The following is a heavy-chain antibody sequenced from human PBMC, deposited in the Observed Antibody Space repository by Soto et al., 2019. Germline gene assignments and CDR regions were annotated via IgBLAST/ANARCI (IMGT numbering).Heavy chain of an antibody. D-gene: IGHD6-13*01. Sequence: EVQLVQSGAEVKKPGESLRISCKGSGYSFTSYWISWVRQMPGKGLEWMGRIDPSDSYTNYSPSFQGHVTISADKSISTAYLQWSSLKASDTAMYYCASKGIEADNFDYWGQGTLVTVSS. CDR2: IDPSDSYT. CDR3: ASKGIEADNFDY. V-gene: IGHV5-10-1*03. J-gene: IGHJ4*02. CDR1: GYSFTSYW.